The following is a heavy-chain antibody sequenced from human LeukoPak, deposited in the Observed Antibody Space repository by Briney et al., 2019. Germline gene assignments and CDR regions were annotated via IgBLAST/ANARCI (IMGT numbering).Heavy chain of an antibody. Sequence: ASVKVSCKASGYTFTGYYMHWVRQAPGQGLEWMGWINPNSGGTNYAQKFQGRVTMTRDTSISTAYMELSRLRSDDTAVYYCARAISNQQPVVYYYYYMDVWGKGTTVTVSS. CDR2: INPNSGGT. D-gene: IGHD6-13*01. CDR1: GYTFTGYY. CDR3: ARAISNQQPVVYYYYYMDV. V-gene: IGHV1-2*02. J-gene: IGHJ6*03.